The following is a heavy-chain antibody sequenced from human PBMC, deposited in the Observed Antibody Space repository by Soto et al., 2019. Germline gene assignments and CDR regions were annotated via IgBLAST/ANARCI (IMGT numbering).Heavy chain of an antibody. CDR3: ARGESYYDFWSGYSPVHYFDY. J-gene: IGHJ4*02. CDR1: GYSFTSYW. CDR2: IYPGDTDT. Sequence: GESLKISCKGSGYSFTSYWIGWVRQMPGKGLEWMGIIYPGDTDTRYSPSFQGQVTISADKSISTAYLQWSSLKASDTAMYYCARGESYYDFWSGYSPVHYFDYWGQGTLVTVSS. V-gene: IGHV5-51*01. D-gene: IGHD3-3*01.